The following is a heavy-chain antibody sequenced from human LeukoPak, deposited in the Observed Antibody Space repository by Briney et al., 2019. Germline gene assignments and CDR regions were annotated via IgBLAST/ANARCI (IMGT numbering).Heavy chain of an antibody. CDR2: IFPIFGTA. Sequence: GSSVKVSCKASGGTFSSYAISWVRQAPGQGLEWMGGIFPIFGTANYAQKFQGRVTITTDESTSTAYMEQSSLRSEDTAVYYCASAFSSGDYYLDYWGQGTLVTVSS. D-gene: IGHD3-22*01. CDR3: ASAFSSGDYYLDY. V-gene: IGHV1-69*05. CDR1: GGTFSSYA. J-gene: IGHJ4*02.